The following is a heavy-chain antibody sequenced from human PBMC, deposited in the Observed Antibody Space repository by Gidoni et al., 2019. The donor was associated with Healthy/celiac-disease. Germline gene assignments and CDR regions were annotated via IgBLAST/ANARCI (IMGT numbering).Heavy chain of an antibody. Sequence: IRQHPGKGLEWIGYIYYSGSTYYNPSLKSRVTISVDTSKNQFSLKLSSVTAADTAVYYCARFEQGGDIWGQGTMVTVSS. CDR3: ARFEQGGDI. V-gene: IGHV4-31*02. D-gene: IGHD3-16*01. J-gene: IGHJ3*02. CDR2: IYYSGST.